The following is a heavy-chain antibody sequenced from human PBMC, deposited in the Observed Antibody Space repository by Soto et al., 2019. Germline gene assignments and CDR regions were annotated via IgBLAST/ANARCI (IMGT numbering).Heavy chain of an antibody. Sequence: SVKVSCKASGGTFSSYAISWVRQAPGQGLEWMGGIIPIFGTANYAQKFQGRVTITADKSTSTAYMELSSLRSEDTAVYYCARARYYYDSSGYYYYYFDYWGQGTLVTVSS. CDR2: IIPIFGTA. D-gene: IGHD3-22*01. J-gene: IGHJ4*02. V-gene: IGHV1-69*06. CDR3: ARARYYYDSSGYYYYYFDY. CDR1: GGTFSSYA.